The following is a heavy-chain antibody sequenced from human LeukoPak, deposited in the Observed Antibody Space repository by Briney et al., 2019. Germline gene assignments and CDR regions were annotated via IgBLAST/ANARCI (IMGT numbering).Heavy chain of an antibody. V-gene: IGHV1-18*01. Sequence: GASVKVSCKASGYTFTSYGISWVRQAPGQGLEWMGWISAYNGNTNYAQKLQGRVTMTTDTSTGTAYMELRSLRSDDTAVYYCARVNQEGYDFWSGYYAYGWFDPWGQGTLVTVSS. CDR2: ISAYNGNT. CDR3: ARVNQEGYDFWSGYYAYGWFDP. D-gene: IGHD3-3*01. CDR1: GYTFTSYG. J-gene: IGHJ5*02.